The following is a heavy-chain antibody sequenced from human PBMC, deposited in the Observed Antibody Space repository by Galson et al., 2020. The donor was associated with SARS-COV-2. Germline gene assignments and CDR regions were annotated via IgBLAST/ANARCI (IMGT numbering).Heavy chain of an antibody. D-gene: IGHD6-19*01. V-gene: IGHV4-59*11. CDR2: IYNSGNT. J-gene: IGHJ4*02. Sequence: SETLSLTCTVSGGSISSHYWSWIRQSPGKGLEWIGCIYNSGNTDYNTSLKSRVTISIDTSKNQFSLKVSSVTAADTAVYYGSRAAVAGPFDYWGQGTLVTVSS. CDR3: SRAAVAGPFDY. CDR1: GGSISSHY.